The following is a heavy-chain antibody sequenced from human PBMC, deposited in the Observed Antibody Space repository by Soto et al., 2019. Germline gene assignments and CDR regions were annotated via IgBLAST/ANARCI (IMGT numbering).Heavy chain of an antibody. V-gene: IGHV3-33*01. J-gene: IGHJ3*02. CDR3: ARESGDYSDAFDI. Sequence: QVQLVESGGGVVQPGRSLRLSCAASGFTFSSYGMHWVRQAPGKGLEWVAVIWYDGSNKYYADSVKGRFTISRDNSKNTLYLQMNSLRAEDTAVYYGARESGDYSDAFDIWGQGTMVTVSS. CDR2: IWYDGSNK. D-gene: IGHD2-21*02. CDR1: GFTFSSYG.